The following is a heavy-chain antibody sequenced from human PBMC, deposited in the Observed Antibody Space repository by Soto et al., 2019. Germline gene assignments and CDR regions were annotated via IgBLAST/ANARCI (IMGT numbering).Heavy chain of an antibody. V-gene: IGHV3-30*18. Sequence: QGQLVESGGGVVRPGGSLKIYCEASGVSIRGYGMHWVRQVPGRGLEWVAVVSEDGTVQRYLDAVKGRFYISRDNPKKTVFLQMYRLSTEDTAIYFCANEFQRELHAFDLWGQGTVVTVS. J-gene: IGHJ3*01. CDR3: ANEFQRELHAFDL. CDR2: VSEDGTVQ. CDR1: GVSIRGYG. D-gene: IGHD3-10*01.